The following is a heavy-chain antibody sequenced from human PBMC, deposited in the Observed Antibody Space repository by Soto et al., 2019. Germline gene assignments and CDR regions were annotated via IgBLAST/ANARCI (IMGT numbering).Heavy chain of an antibody. D-gene: IGHD3-10*01. CDR3: ATPTAGHGSGSYDDFDY. CDR2: TYHSGST. V-gene: IGHV4-4*02. CDR1: RDSISRSKW. Sequence: SETLSLTCAVSRDSISRSKWSSSVRQPPGKGLEYIGETYHSGSTNYNPSLKSRVTISVDKSKNHFSLELSSVTAADTAVYYCATPTAGHGSGSYDDFDYWGQGTLVTVSS. J-gene: IGHJ4*02.